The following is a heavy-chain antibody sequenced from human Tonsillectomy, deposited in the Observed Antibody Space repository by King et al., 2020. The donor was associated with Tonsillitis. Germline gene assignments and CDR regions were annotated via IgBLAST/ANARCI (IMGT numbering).Heavy chain of an antibody. J-gene: IGHJ3*02. CDR1: GYNFTGYW. V-gene: IGHV5-51*01. CDR2: IFPPDSYT. CDR3: VRRSPGCSSRSCYWNAFDI. D-gene: IGHD2-2*01. Sequence: QLVQSGAAVKKPGESLKISCKGSGYNFTGYWIGWVRQMPGKGLEWMGIIFPPDSYTRYSQSFQGQVTISGDRSISTAYLQWGSLKASETAMYYCVRRSPGCSSRSCYWNAFDIWGQGTMVTVFS.